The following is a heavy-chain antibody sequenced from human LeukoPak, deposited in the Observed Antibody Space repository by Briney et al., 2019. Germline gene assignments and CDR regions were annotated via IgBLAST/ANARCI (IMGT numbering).Heavy chain of an antibody. V-gene: IGHV3-30*04. J-gene: IGHJ4*02. D-gene: IGHD1-20*01. CDR2: ISYDGSNK. CDR1: GFTFSSYA. CDR3: ARDARSITGTTDY. Sequence: PGRSLRLSCAASGFTFSSYAMHWVRQAPGKGLEWVAVISYDGSNKYYADSVKCRFTISRDNSKNTLYLQMNSLRAEDTAVYYCARDARSITGTTDYWGQGTLVTVSS.